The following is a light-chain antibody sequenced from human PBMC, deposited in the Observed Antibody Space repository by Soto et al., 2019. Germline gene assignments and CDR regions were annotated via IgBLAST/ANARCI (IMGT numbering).Light chain of an antibody. Sequence: DIVMTQSPLSLPVTPGWPASISFRSSQSLLHSNGYNYLDWYLQKPGQSPQLLIYLGSNRASGVPDRFSGSGYGTDFTLKISRVEAEDVGVYYCIQPLKSWTFGQGTKVDIK. J-gene: IGKJ1*01. CDR2: LGS. CDR1: QSLLHSNGYNY. V-gene: IGKV2-28*01. CDR3: IQPLKSWT.